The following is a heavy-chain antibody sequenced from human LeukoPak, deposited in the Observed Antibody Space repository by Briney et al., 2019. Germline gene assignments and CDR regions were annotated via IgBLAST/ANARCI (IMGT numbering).Heavy chain of an antibody. J-gene: IGHJ4*02. CDR3: ARQGGGSYRPFDY. CDR1: GGSTSTYY. Sequence: PSETLSLTCTVSGGSTSTYYWSWIRQPPGKGLEWIGYIYYSGTPNYNPTLKSRVTMSVDTSKNQFSLNLSSVTAADTAVYYCARQGGGSYRPFDYWGQGTLVTVSS. V-gene: IGHV4-59*08. D-gene: IGHD1-26*01. CDR2: IYYSGTP.